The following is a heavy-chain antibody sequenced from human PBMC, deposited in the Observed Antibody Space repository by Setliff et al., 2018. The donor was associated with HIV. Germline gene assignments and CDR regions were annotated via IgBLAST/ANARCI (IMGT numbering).Heavy chain of an antibody. CDR3: ARGYASGYDAYGY. Sequence: SETLSLTCTVSGGSIGSGSYYWTWIRQPAGKGLEWIGRIYTSGNINYNPSLKSRVTISVDTYNNQFSLNMNSVNAADTAVYYCARGYASGYDAYGYWGQGTLVTVSS. V-gene: IGHV4-61*02. J-gene: IGHJ4*02. CDR1: GGSIGSGSYY. CDR2: IYTSGNI. D-gene: IGHD5-12*01.